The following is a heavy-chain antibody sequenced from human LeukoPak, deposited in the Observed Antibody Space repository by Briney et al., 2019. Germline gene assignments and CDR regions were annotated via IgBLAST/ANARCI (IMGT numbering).Heavy chain of an antibody. V-gene: IGHV3-11*05. J-gene: IGHJ6*02. CDR2: ISSSSSYT. CDR3: ARGFNYYYGMDV. Sequence: GGSQRLSCAASGFTFSDYYMSWIRQAPGKGLEWVSYISSSSSYTNYADSVKGRFTISRDNAKNSLYLQMNSLRAEDTAVYYCARGFNYYYGMDVWGQGTTFTVSS. CDR1: GFTFSDYY.